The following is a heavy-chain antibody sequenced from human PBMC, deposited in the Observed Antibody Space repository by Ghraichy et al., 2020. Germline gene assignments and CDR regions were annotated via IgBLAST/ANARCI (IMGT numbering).Heavy chain of an antibody. Sequence: SCAISGDSVSSNSAAWNWIRQSPSRGLEWLGRTYYRSKWYNDYAVSVKSRITINPDTSKNQFSLQLNSVTPEDTAVYYCARAGYCSGGSCYYYYYGMDVWGQGTTVTVSS. CDR2: TYYRSKWYN. J-gene: IGHJ6*02. CDR1: GDSVSSNSAA. CDR3: ARAGYCSGGSCYYYYYGMDV. D-gene: IGHD2-15*01. V-gene: IGHV6-1*01.